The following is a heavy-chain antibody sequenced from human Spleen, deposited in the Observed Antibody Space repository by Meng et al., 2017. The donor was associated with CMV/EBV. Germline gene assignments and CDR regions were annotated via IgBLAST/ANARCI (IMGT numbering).Heavy chain of an antibody. V-gene: IGHV4-59*01. D-gene: IGHD5-12*01. Sequence: SETLSLTCTVSGGSISTYYWNWVRQSPGKGLEWIGYIHYSGSTNYNPSLKSRVTISADTSKNQFSLKLSSVTAADTAVYYCARASWDYSGRYYFDYWGQGTLVTVSS. CDR3: ARASWDYSGRYYFDY. CDR1: GGSISTYY. J-gene: IGHJ4*02. CDR2: IHYSGST.